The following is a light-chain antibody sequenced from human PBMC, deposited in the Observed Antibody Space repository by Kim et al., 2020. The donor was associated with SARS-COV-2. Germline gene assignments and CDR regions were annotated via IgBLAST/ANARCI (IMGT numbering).Light chain of an antibody. CDR2: GAS. V-gene: IGKV3-15*01. CDR1: QSVSSN. J-gene: IGKJ5*01. CDR3: QQYNNWPPIT. Sequence: SPGERATLYCRASQSVSSNLAWYQQKPGQAPRLLIYGASTRATGIPARFSGSGSGTEFTLTISSLQSEDFAVYYCQQYNNWPPITFGQGTRLEIK.